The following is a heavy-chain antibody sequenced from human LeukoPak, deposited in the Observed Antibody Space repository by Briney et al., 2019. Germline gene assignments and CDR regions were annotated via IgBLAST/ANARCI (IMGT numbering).Heavy chain of an antibody. CDR2: ITGDDGRT. J-gene: IGHJ4*02. V-gene: IGHV3-23*01. CDR1: GFSLSTYG. CDR3: ASSIRFGEDY. D-gene: IGHD3-16*01. Sequence: PGGSLRLSCAASGFSLSTYGMHWVRQAPGKGLEWVSGITGDDGRTHYADSVRGRFTISRDNSKNTLSLHMSSLRAEDTAIYYCASSIRFGEDYWGQGTLVTVS.